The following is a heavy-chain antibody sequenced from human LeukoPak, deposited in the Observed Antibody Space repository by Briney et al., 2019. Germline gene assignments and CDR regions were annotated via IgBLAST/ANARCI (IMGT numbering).Heavy chain of an antibody. V-gene: IGHV3-9*01. Sequence: PGRSLRLSCAASGFTFDDYAMHWVRQAPGKGLEWVSGISWNSGSIGYADSVKGRFTISRDNAKNSLYLQMNSLRAEDTALYYCAKKGLAAAGTDNWFDPWGQGTLVTVSS. J-gene: IGHJ5*02. CDR1: GFTFDDYA. CDR3: AKKGLAAAGTDNWFDP. CDR2: ISWNSGSI. D-gene: IGHD6-13*01.